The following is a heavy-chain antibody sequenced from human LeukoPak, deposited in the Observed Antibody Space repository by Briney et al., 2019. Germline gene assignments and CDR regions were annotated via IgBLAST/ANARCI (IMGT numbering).Heavy chain of an antibody. J-gene: IGHJ3*02. V-gene: IGHV4-59*01. CDR3: ARSHYYDSSGYLVDAFDI. D-gene: IGHD3-22*01. CDR1: GGSISNYY. Sequence: SETLSLTCTVSGGSISNYYWSWIRQLPGKGLEWIGYIYYSGSTKYNPSLKSRVTISVDTSKNQFSLKLSSVTAADTAVYYCARSHYYDSSGYLVDAFDIWGQGTMVTVSS. CDR2: IYYSGST.